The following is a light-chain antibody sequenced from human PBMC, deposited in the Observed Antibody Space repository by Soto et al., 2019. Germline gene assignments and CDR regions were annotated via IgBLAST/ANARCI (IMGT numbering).Light chain of an antibody. CDR3: QSYDSSLSDVL. CDR1: SSNIGAGYD. J-gene: IGLJ2*01. CDR2: GNS. Sequence: QSVLTQPPSVSGAPGQRVTISCTGSSSNIGAGYDVHWYQQLPGTAPKLLIYGNSNRPSGVPDRFSGSKSGTSASLAITGLQAEDEPDYYCQSYDSSLSDVLFGGGTKLTVL. V-gene: IGLV1-40*01.